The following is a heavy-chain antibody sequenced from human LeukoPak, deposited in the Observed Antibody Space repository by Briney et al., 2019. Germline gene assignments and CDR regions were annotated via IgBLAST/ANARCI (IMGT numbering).Heavy chain of an antibody. CDR2: IWYDGSNK. V-gene: IGHV3-33*08. CDR3: ARDYISNYYDSSGYSYTFDY. Sequence: GGSLRLSCAASGFTFSSYSMNWVRQAPGKGLEWVAVIWYDGSNKYYADSVKGRFTISRDNSKNTLYLQMNSLRAEDTAVYYCARDYISNYYDSSGYSYTFDYWGQGTLVTVSS. J-gene: IGHJ4*02. D-gene: IGHD3-22*01. CDR1: GFTFSSYS.